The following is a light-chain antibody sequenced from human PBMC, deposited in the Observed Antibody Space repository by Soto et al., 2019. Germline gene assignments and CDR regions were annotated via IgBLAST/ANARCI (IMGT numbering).Light chain of an antibody. CDR3: QQYGSSPGT. CDR2: DAS. Sequence: EIVLTQSPGTLSLSPGDRATLSCRASQTLRSGYLAWYQHKPGQPPRLLIYDASSRATGIPDRFSGSGSGTDFTLTISRLEPEDFAVYYCQQYGSSPGTFGQGTKVDNK. J-gene: IGKJ1*01. V-gene: IGKV3-20*01. CDR1: QTLRSGY.